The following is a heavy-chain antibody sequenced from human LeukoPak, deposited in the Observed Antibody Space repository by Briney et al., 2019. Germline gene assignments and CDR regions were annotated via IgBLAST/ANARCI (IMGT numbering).Heavy chain of an antibody. CDR3: ARVRFLEWSDY. V-gene: IGHV3-7*01. Sequence: GGSLRLSCEPSGFSLRSFWMTWVRQAPGKGPEWVANINQEGSEKYYGDSVKGRFTISRDNAKNTLYLEMKSLRAEDTAVYYCARVRFLEWSDYWGQGTLVTVSS. J-gene: IGHJ4*02. CDR1: GFSLRSFW. D-gene: IGHD3-3*01. CDR2: INQEGSEK.